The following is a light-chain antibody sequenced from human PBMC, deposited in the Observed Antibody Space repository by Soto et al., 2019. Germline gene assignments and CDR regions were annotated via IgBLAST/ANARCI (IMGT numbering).Light chain of an antibody. Sequence: QSVLTQPAPVSGSPGQSITISCTGTSSDIGGYNYVSWYQQHPGKAPKLIIYDVTHRPSGVANRFSGSKSGNTASLTISGLQADDEADYYCSSYTTSTTLGVAFGGGTKVTVL. CDR1: SSDIGGYNY. CDR2: DVT. J-gene: IGLJ2*01. V-gene: IGLV2-14*03. CDR3: SSYTTSTTLGVA.